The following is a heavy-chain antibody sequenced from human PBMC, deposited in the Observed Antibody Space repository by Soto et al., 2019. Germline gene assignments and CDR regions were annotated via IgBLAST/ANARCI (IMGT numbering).Heavy chain of an antibody. Sequence: ETLSLTCTVSGGSIRSYYWSWIRQPPGKGLELIGYIYDSGSTNYNPSLKSRVTISVDTSKNQVSLKVRSVTATDTAVYYCAREDDFLTGYIAYWGQGILVTVSS. CDR3: AREDDFLTGYIAY. J-gene: IGHJ4*02. V-gene: IGHV4-59*12. D-gene: IGHD3-9*01. CDR1: GGSIRSYY. CDR2: IYDSGST.